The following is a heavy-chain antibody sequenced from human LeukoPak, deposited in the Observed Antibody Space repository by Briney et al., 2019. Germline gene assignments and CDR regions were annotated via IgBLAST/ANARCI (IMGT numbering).Heavy chain of an antibody. Sequence: SETLSLTCTVSGGSISSYYWSWIRQPPGKGLEWIGYIYYCGSTNYNPSLKSRVTISVDTSKNQFSLKLSSVTAADTAVYYCARGIVVVVAATHYYYYYMDVWGKGTTVTVSS. D-gene: IGHD2-15*01. CDR1: GGSISSYY. V-gene: IGHV4-59*01. CDR3: ARGIVVVVAATHYYYYYMDV. CDR2: IYYCGST. J-gene: IGHJ6*03.